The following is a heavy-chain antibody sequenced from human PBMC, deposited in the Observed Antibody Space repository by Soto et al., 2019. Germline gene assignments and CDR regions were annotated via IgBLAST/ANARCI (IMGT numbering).Heavy chain of an antibody. CDR2: IYYSGST. V-gene: IGHV4-39*01. J-gene: IGHJ6*02. Sequence: AETLSLTCTISGCSPSRSRYYWGWIRQPPGKGLEWIGSIYYSGSTYYNPSLKSRVTISVDTSKNQFSLKLSSVTAADTAVYYCAKGYSSGYGMDVCGQGTTVTVSS. CDR1: GCSPSRSRYY. CDR3: AKGYSSGYGMDV. D-gene: IGHD6-19*01.